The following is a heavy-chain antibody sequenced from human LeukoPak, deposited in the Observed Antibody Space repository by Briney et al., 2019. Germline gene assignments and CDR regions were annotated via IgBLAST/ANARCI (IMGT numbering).Heavy chain of an antibody. Sequence: GGSLRLSCAASGFTFDDYAMHWVRQAPGKGLEWVSLISGDGGSTYYADSVKGRFTISRDNSENSLYLQMNSLRTEDTALYYCAKDMAGEYCSSTICYEGPFDYWGQGKLVTVSA. V-gene: IGHV3-43*02. D-gene: IGHD2-2*01. CDR1: GFTFDDYA. CDR2: ISGDGGST. CDR3: AKDMAGEYCSSTICYEGPFDY. J-gene: IGHJ4*02.